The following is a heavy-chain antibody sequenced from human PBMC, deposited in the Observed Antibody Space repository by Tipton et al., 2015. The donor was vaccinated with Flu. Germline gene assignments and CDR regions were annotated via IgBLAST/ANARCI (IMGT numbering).Heavy chain of an antibody. J-gene: IGHJ5*02. CDR3: ARRDFSNYVSEPKSWFNP. Sequence: TLSLTCSVSGDSIGSEYYWGWIRQPPGQGLEWIGNVHRSGSAYYNPSLQSRVTMSVDTSKNQFSLKLSSVTATDTAVYRCARRDFSNYVSEPKSWFNPWGQGTLVTVSS. CDR1: GDSIGSEYY. D-gene: IGHD4-11*01. V-gene: IGHV4-38-2*01. CDR2: VHRSGSA.